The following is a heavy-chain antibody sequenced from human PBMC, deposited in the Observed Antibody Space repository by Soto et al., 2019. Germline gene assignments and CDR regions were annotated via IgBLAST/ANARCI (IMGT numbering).Heavy chain of an antibody. D-gene: IGHD6-13*01. CDR1: GFTVSSNY. V-gene: IGHV3-53*04. J-gene: IGHJ6*04. CDR2: IYSGGSK. Sequence: EVQLVESGGGLVQPGGSLRLSCAASGFTVSSNYMSWVRQAPGKGLEWVSVIYSGGSKYYADSVKGRYTISRHNSKNTLYLQGNSLRAEDTAVYYCARVIGIADPPDVWGKGTTVTVCS. CDR3: ARVIGIADPPDV.